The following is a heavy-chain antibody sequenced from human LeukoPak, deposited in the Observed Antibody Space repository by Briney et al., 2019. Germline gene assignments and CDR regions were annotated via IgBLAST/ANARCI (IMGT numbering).Heavy chain of an antibody. J-gene: IGHJ3*02. Sequence: GGSLRLSCAASGFTVSSNYMSWVRQAPGKGLEWVSVIYTTGGTDYADSVKGRFTISSDNSKNTLYLQMNSLRGEDTAVYYCARGGLGKEAFDIWGQGTMVTVSS. CDR1: GFTVSSNY. CDR2: IYTTGGT. CDR3: ARGGLGKEAFDI. D-gene: IGHD3-10*01. V-gene: IGHV3-53*01.